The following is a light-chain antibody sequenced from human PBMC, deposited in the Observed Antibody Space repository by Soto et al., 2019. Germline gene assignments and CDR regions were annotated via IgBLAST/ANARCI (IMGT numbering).Light chain of an antibody. CDR2: DVS. CDR3: CSYAGSYSDV. CDR1: SSDVGGYNY. J-gene: IGLJ1*01. V-gene: IGLV2-11*01. Sequence: QSVLTQPRSVSGSPGQSVTISCTGTSSDVGGYNYVSWYQQHPGKAPKLMIYDVSKRPSGVPDRLSGSKSGNTASLTISGLQAEDEADYYCCSYAGSYSDVFGIGTKVTVL.